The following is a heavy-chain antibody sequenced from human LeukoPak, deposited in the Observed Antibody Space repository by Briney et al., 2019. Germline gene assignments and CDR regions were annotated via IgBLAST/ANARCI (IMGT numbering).Heavy chain of an antibody. CDR2: INPSGGST. V-gene: IGHV1-46*01. CDR3: ARYLGGAGFDY. D-gene: IGHD1-26*01. Sequence: ASVKVSCKASGYTFTSYYMHWVRQAPGQWLEWMGIINPSGGSTSYAQKFQGRVTMTRDTSTSTVYMELSSLRSEDTAVYYCARYLGGAGFDYWGQGTLVTVSS. J-gene: IGHJ4*02. CDR1: GYTFTSYY.